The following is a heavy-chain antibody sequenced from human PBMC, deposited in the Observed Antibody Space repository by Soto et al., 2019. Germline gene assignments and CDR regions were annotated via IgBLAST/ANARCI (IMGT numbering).Heavy chain of an antibody. J-gene: IGHJ6*02. V-gene: IGHV6-1*01. CDR3: ARGRGPQLKRRYGMDV. CDR2: TYYRSKWYN. Sequence: PSQTLSLTCAISGDSVSSNSAAWNWIRQSPSRGLEWLGRTYYRSKWYNDYSVSVKSRKTTKPDTSKNQFSLQLNSVTPEDTAVYYCARGRGPQLKRRYGMDVWGQGTTVTVPS. CDR1: GDSVSSNSAA. D-gene: IGHD6-13*01.